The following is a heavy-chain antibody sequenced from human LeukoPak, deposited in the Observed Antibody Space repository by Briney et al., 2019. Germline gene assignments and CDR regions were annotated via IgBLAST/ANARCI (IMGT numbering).Heavy chain of an antibody. CDR3: AKRDCTSTSCPFGF. CDR1: GFTFSSHG. Sequence: GGSLRLSCAASGFTFSSHGMHWVRQAPGKGLEWVAVISYDGSNKYYADSVKGRFTISRDNSKNTLYVQMNSLRAEDTAVYYCAKRDCTSTSCPFGFWGQGTLVTVSS. J-gene: IGHJ4*02. CDR2: ISYDGSNK. V-gene: IGHV3-30*18. D-gene: IGHD2-2*01.